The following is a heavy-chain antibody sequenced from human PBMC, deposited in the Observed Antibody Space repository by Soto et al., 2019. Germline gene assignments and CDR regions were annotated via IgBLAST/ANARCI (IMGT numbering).Heavy chain of an antibody. Sequence: SETLSLTCTVSGGSISSYYWSWIRQPPGKGLEWIGYIYYSGSTNYNPSLKSRVTISVDTSKNQFSLKLSSVTAADTAVYYCARHGSALRIAVAGTADNWFDPWGQGTLVTVSS. CDR3: ARHGSALRIAVAGTADNWFDP. V-gene: IGHV4-59*08. D-gene: IGHD6-19*01. J-gene: IGHJ5*02. CDR2: IYYSGST. CDR1: GGSISSYY.